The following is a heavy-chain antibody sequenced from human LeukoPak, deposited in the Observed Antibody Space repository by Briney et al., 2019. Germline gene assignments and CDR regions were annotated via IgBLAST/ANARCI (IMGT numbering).Heavy chain of an antibody. J-gene: IGHJ6*02. CDR2: ISSSSSYI. V-gene: IGHV3-21*04. CDR1: GFTFSSYS. Sequence: GGSLRLSCAASGFTFSSYSMNWVRQAPGKGLEWVSSISSSSSYIYYADSVKGRFTISRDNAKNSLYLQMNSLRAEDTALYYCAKAPTPSNYYGMDVWGQGTTVTVSS. CDR3: AKAPTPSNYYGMDV.